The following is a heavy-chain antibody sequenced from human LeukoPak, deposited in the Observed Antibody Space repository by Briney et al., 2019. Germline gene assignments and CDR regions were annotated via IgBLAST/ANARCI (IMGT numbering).Heavy chain of an antibody. J-gene: IGHJ4*02. V-gene: IGHV3-48*01. CDR2: ISSSSSAI. D-gene: IGHD6-19*01. CDR1: GFTFSSYS. Sequence: GGSLRLSCAASGFTFSSYSMNWVRQAPGKGLEWVSYISSSSSAIYYADSVKGRFTISRDNAKNSLYLQMNSLRAEDTAVYYCAREVRAGFDYWGQGTLVTVSS. CDR3: AREVRAGFDY.